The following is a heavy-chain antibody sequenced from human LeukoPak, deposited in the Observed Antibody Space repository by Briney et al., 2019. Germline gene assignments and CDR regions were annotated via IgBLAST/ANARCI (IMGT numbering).Heavy chain of an antibody. CDR3: ARWFCISNTCYHMDV. CDR1: GGSISSYY. D-gene: IGHD2-2*01. V-gene: IGHV4-59*01. CDR2: IHYSGST. Sequence: PSETLSLTCTVSGGSISSYYWSWVRQPPGKGLEWIGYIHYSGSTSHNPPLKSRLTLSVDTSKKQVSLKLSSVTAADTAVYYCARWFCISNTCYHMDVWGQGTTVTVSS. J-gene: IGHJ6*03.